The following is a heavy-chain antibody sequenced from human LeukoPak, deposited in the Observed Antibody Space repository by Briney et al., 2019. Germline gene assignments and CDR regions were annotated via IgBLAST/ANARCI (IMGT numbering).Heavy chain of an antibody. D-gene: IGHD3-3*02. CDR1: GYTFTSYG. CDR3: ARSVFGVVIKALGAFDI. CDR2: ISAYNGNT. J-gene: IGHJ3*02. Sequence: ASVKVSCKASGYTFTSYGISWVRQAPGQGLEWMGWISAYNGNTNYAQKLQGRVTMTTDTTTSTAYMELRSLRSDDTAVYYCARSVFGVVIKALGAFDIWGQGTMVTVSS. V-gene: IGHV1-18*01.